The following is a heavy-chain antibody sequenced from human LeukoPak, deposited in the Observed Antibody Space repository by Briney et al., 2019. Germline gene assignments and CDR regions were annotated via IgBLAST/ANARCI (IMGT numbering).Heavy chain of an antibody. V-gene: IGHV3-21*01. CDR1: GFSFSSYS. CDR3: ARSNYYGSGSFYPEDY. J-gene: IGHJ4*02. Sequence: GGSLRLSCSASGFSFSSYSMNWVRQAPGKGLEWVSSISNSGTCIYYADSVKGRFTISRDNAENSLYLQMNSLRAEDTAVYYCARSNYYGSGSFYPEDYWGQGTLVTVSS. CDR2: ISNSGTCI. D-gene: IGHD3-10*01.